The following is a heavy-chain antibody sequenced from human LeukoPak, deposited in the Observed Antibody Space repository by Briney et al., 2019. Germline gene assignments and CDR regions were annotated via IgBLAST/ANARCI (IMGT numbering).Heavy chain of an antibody. CDR2: IIPIFGTA. Sequence: SVKVSCKASGGTFSSYAISWVRQAPGQGLEWMGGIIPIFGTANYAQKFQGRVTITTDESTSTAYMELSSLRSEDTAVYYCARDVKVAARPEAFDIWGQGTMVTVSS. V-gene: IGHV1-69*05. D-gene: IGHD6-6*01. J-gene: IGHJ3*02. CDR1: GGTFSSYA. CDR3: ARDVKVAARPEAFDI.